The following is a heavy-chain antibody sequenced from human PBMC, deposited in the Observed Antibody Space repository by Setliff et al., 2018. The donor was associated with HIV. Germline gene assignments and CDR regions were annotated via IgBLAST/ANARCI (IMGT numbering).Heavy chain of an antibody. CDR2: IIPIFGET. CDR3: ATKYFFDSSGYSLYYFDY. J-gene: IGHJ4*02. D-gene: IGHD3-22*01. CDR1: GGTFSSYV. Sequence: SVKVSCKASGGTFSSYVVSWVRQAPGQRLEWMGGIIPIFGETDYAQMFQGRVTITTDESTSTVYVELSSLRSEDTAVYYCATKYFFDSSGYSLYYFDYWGPGTQVTVSS. V-gene: IGHV1-69*05.